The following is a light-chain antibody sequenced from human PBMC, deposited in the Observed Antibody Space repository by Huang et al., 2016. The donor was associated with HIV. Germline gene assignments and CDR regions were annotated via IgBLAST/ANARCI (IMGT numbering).Light chain of an antibody. J-gene: IGKJ2*01. CDR1: QSLLHRCVNTY. Sequence: DVAMTQSPLSLSVTLGQPASISCRSVQSLLHRCVNTYLRWFHQRPGQSPRRLIYKMSDRDSGVPDRCSGSGSGTDFTLRISRVEAEDVGVYFCMQATHWPSYTFGQGTKLEIE. V-gene: IGKV2-30*02. CDR3: MQATHWPSYT. CDR2: KMS.